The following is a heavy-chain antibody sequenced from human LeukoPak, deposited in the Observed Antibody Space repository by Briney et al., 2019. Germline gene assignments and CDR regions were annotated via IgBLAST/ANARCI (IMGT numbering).Heavy chain of an antibody. Sequence: ASVKLSFKASGYTFTGYYMHWVRQAPGQGLEWLGWINPNSGGTNYAQKFQGRVTMTRDTSISTAYMELSRLRSDDTAVYYCAREITTVTKYYYYYGMDVWGQGTTVTVSS. CDR2: INPNSGGT. V-gene: IGHV1-2*02. J-gene: IGHJ6*02. D-gene: IGHD4-17*01. CDR3: AREITTVTKYYYYYGMDV. CDR1: GYTFTGYY.